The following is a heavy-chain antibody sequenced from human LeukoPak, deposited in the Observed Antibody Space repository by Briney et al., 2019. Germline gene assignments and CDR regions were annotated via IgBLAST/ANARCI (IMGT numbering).Heavy chain of an antibody. CDR2: IIPIFGTA. V-gene: IGHV1-69*05. CDR3: ARDMITFGGVIGYFDY. D-gene: IGHD3-16*01. CDR1: GGTFSSYA. J-gene: IGHJ4*02. Sequence: GASVKVSCKASGGTFSSYAISWVRQAPGQGLEWLGRIIPIFGTANYAQKFQGRVTITTDESTSTAYVELSSLRSEDTAVYYCARDMITFGGVIGYFDYWGQGTLVTVST.